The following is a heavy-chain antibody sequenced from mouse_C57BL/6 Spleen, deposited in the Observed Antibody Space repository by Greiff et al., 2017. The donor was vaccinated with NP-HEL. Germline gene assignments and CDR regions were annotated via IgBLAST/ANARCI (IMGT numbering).Heavy chain of an antibody. V-gene: IGHV5-17*01. CDR2: ISSGSSTI. D-gene: IGHD1-1*01. CDR3: ARPGGSSYWCAY. CDR1: GFTFSDYG. J-gene: IGHJ3*01. Sequence: EVNVVESGGGLVKPGGSLKLSCAASGFTFSDYGMHWVRQAPEKGLEWVAYISSGSSTIYYADTVKGRFTISRDNAKNTLFLQMTSLRSEDTAMYYCARPGGSSYWCAYWGEGTLVTVSA.